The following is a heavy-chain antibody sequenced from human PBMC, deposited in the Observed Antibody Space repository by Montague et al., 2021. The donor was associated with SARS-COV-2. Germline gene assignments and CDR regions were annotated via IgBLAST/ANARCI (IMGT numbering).Heavy chain of an antibody. V-gene: IGHV4-31*03. CDR2: IYYSGST. CDR1: GGSISSGGYY. CDR3: ARARIQLWAVKEFDY. Sequence: TLSLTCTVSGGSISSGGYYWSWIRQHPGKGLEWIRYIYYSGSTYYNPSLKSRVTISVNTSKNQFSLKLRSVTAADTAVYYCARARIQLWAVKEFDYWGQGTLVTVSS. D-gene: IGHD5-18*01. J-gene: IGHJ4*02.